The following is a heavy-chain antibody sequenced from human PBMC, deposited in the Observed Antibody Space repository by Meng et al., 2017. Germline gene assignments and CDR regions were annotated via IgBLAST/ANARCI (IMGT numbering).Heavy chain of an antibody. D-gene: IGHD6-13*01. CDR2: INPKSGDT. V-gene: IGHV1-2*06. CDR3: ARDEDISAAGKLFGDY. J-gene: IGHJ4*02. Sequence: QVQLVQSEAEVKKPGASVKVSCKASGYTFPDYWLHWVRRAPGQGLEWMGRINPKSGDTHYAQRFQGRVTMTGDTSVSTAYMELSGLRSDDTAMYYCARDEDISAAGKLFGDYWGQGTLVTVSS. CDR1: GYTFPDYW.